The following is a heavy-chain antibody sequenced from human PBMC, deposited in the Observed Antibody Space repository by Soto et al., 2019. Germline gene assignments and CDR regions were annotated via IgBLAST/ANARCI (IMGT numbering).Heavy chain of an antibody. J-gene: IGHJ6*02. V-gene: IGHV4-34*01. CDR3: ARTGGMDV. CDR2: INHSGNT. Sequence: QVQLQQWGAGLLKPSETLSLTCAVYGGSFSGYYWSWLRQPPGKGPEWIGEINHSGNTKYNPSLESRVTISVDTYKNQFSLKRNSVSAADTAVYYCARTGGMDVWSQGATVTVSS. CDR1: GGSFSGYY.